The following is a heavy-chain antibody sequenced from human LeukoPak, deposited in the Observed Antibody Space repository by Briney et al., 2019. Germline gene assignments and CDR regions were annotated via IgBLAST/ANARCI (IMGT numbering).Heavy chain of an antibody. D-gene: IGHD6-13*01. J-gene: IGHJ4*02. CDR2: IYNSGST. Sequence: KPAETLSLTCTVSGGSISIYYWSWIRQPPGKGLEWIGYIYNSGSTYYNPSLKSRVTISVDTSKNQFSLKLSSVTAADTAVYYCARRFYSSSWYYFDYWGQGTLVTVSS. CDR3: ARRFYSSSWYYFDY. V-gene: IGHV4-59*08. CDR1: GGSISIYY.